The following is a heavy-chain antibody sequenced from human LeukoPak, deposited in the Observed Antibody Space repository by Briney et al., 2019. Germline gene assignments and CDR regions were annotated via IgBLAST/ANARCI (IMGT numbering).Heavy chain of an antibody. CDR3: AREMRAAVAGTNDY. D-gene: IGHD6-19*01. CDR2: ISAYNGNT. Sequence: ASVKVSCKASGYTFTSYGISWVRQAPGQGLEWMGWISAYNGNTNYAQKLQGRVTMTTDTSTSTAYMELSRLRSDDTAVYYCAREMRAAVAGTNDYWGQGTLVTVSS. CDR1: GYTFTSYG. V-gene: IGHV1-18*01. J-gene: IGHJ4*02.